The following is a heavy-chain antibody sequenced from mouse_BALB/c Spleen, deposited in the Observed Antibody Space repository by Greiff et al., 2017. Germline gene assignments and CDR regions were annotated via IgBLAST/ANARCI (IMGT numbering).Heavy chain of an antibody. CDR3: ARKEHGPYYAMDY. Sequence: LVKTGASVKISCKASGYSFTGYYMHWVKQSHGKSLEWIGYISCYNGATSYNQKFKGKATFTVDTSSSTAYMQFNSLTSEDSAVYYCARKEHGPYYAMDYWGQGTSVTVSS. CDR2: ISCYNGAT. CDR1: GYSFTGYY. V-gene: IGHV1S34*01. J-gene: IGHJ4*01.